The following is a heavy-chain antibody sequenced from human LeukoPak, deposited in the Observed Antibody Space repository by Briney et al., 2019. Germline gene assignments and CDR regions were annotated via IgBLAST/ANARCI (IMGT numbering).Heavy chain of an antibody. J-gene: IGHJ4*02. V-gene: IGHV5-10-1*01. CDR2: IDPSDSYT. CDR1: GYSFTSYW. Sequence: GESLKISCKGSGYSFTSYWISWVRQMPGKGLEWMGRIDPSDSYTNYSPSFQGHVTISADKSISTAYLQWNSLKASDTAMYYCARHYGGNSGIDYWGQGTLVTVSS. CDR3: ARHYGGNSGIDY. D-gene: IGHD4-23*01.